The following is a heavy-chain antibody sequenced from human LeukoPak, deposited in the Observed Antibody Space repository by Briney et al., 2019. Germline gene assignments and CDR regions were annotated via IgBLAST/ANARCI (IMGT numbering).Heavy chain of an antibody. V-gene: IGHV3-73*01. CDR1: AFTFSGSA. CDR2: IRSKANNYAT. D-gene: IGHD3-10*01. J-gene: IGHJ3*02. CDR3: TRLTGADVFDI. Sequence: GGSLRLSCAASAFTFSGSAIHWVRQASGKGLEWAGRIRSKANNYATAYAASVEGRFTISRDDSKSTAYLQMNSLKTEDTAVYYCTRLTGADVFDIWGQGTMVTVSS.